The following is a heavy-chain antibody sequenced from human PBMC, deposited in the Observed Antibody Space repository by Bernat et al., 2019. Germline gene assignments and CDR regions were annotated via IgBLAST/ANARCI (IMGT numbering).Heavy chain of an antibody. CDR2: IYWDDDK. V-gene: IGHV2-5*02. CDR3: ARLIIKMTGGGNVFDM. Sequence: QITLKESGPTLVKPTQTLTLTCTFSGFSLSTSGVGVGWIRQPPGKALEWLTLIYWDDDKRYSPSLKSSLTITKDTSKNQVVLTMTNMDHVDTATYYCARLIIKMTGGGNVFDMWGQGTMVTVSS. CDR1: GFSLSTSGVG. D-gene: IGHD3-16*01. J-gene: IGHJ3*02.